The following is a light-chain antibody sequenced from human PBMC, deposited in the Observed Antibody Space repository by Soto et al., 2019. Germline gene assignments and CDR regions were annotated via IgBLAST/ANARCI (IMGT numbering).Light chain of an antibody. CDR1: QYINTR. CDR2: QTS. CDR3: QQANSFPWT. V-gene: IGKV3-11*01. Sequence: ELVLTQSPATLSSFPGDRVTLSCRASQYINTRLAWYQHRPGQAPRLLIYQTSIRAAGIPARFSGSGSGTDFTLTISSLQPEDFATYYCQQANSFPWTFGQGTKVDIK. J-gene: IGKJ1*01.